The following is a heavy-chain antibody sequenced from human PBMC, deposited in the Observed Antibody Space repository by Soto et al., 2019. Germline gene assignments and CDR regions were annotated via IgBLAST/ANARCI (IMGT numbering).Heavy chain of an antibody. D-gene: IGHD6-6*01. CDR2: ISVSGGST. J-gene: IGHJ4*02. CDR3: AKGASSGSFDY. Sequence: GGSLRLSCAASGFTFSSYGMHWVRQAPGKGLEWVSGISVSGGSTYYADSVKGRFTISRDNSKNTLYVQMNSLRAEDTAVYYCAKGASSGSFDYWGQGSLVTVSS. V-gene: IGHV3-23*01. CDR1: GFTFSSYG.